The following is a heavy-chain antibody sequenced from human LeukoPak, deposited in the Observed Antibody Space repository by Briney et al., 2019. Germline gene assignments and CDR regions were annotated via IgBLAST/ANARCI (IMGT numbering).Heavy chain of an antibody. D-gene: IGHD6-13*01. Sequence: SVKVSCKASGGPFNNYAISWVRQAPGQGLEWMGGIIPMFDSENYAQKFQGRVTITADESTSTAYMELNSLRSEDTAVYFCATDTSITAAGNLTYWGQGTLVTVSS. J-gene: IGHJ4*02. V-gene: IGHV1-69*13. CDR1: GGPFNNYA. CDR2: IIPMFDSE. CDR3: ATDTSITAAGNLTY.